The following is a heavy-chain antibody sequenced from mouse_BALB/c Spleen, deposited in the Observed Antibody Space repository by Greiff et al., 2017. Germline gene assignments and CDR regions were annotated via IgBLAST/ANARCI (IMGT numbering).Heavy chain of an antibody. V-gene: IGHV2-9*02. J-gene: IGHJ4*01. CDR1: GFSLTSYG. CDR2: IWAGGST. CDR3: ARDGYYGGYYAMDY. D-gene: IGHD2-3*01. Sequence: VKLVESGPGLVAPSQSLSITCTVSGFSLTSYGVHWVRQPPGKGLEWLGVIWAGGSTNYNSALMSRLSISKDNSKSQVFLKMNSLQTDDTAMYYCARDGYYGGYYAMDYWGQGTSVTVSS.